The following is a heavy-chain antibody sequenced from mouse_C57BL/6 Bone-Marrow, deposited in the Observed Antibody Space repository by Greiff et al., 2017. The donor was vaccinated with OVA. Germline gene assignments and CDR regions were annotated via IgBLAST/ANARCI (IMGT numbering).Heavy chain of an antibody. CDR3: ARSLPTTVVEGGYAMDY. CDR2: FHPYNDDT. CDR1: GYTFTTYP. Sequence: QVQLQQSGAELVKPGASVKMSCKASGYTFTTYPIEWMKQNHGKSLEWIGNFHPYNDDTKYNEKFKGKATLTVEKSSSTVYFELSRLTSDDSAVYYCARSLPTTVVEGGYAMDYWGQGTSVTVSS. V-gene: IGHV1-47*01. J-gene: IGHJ4*01. D-gene: IGHD1-1*01.